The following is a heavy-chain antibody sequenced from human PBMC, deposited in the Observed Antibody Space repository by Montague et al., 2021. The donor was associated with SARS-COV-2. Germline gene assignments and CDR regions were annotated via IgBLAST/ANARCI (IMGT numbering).Heavy chain of an antibody. CDR1: GTSIRSGGYY. V-gene: IGHV4-31*03. J-gene: IGHJ4*02. CDR2: IFHTGRA. Sequence: TLSLTCTVSGTSIRSGGYYWTWIRQHPGKGLEWIGCIFHTGRAYYNPSLETRVNISVDTSNNLFSLRLSSVTAADTAMYFCARVRPFYYLDYWGQGTLVTVSS. D-gene: IGHD3-3*01. CDR3: ARVRPFYYLDY.